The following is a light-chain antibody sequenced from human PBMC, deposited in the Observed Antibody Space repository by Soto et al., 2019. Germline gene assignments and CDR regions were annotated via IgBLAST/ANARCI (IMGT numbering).Light chain of an antibody. CDR3: LQYNSSSWT. Sequence: DIQLTQSPATLSSSPGDRATLTCRASQSVSNYLAWYQQKPGKAPRLLIFDASSWETVVPARFSGSGCGTEFTLTTSSLQDDDVAAYYCLQYNSSSWTFGQGTKVDIK. V-gene: IGKV1-5*01. J-gene: IGKJ1*01. CDR1: QSVSNY. CDR2: DAS.